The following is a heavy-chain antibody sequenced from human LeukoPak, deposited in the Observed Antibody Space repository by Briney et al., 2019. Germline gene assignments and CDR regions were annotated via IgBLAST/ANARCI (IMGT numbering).Heavy chain of an antibody. CDR1: GYSFSIYW. D-gene: IGHD1-7*01. Sequence: GESLKISCKASGYSFSIYWIGWVRQMPGKGLEWMGIIYPGDSDTRYSPPSQGQVTISADTSISTAYLQWSSLKASDTAMYYCARSDEGGTMDYWGQGTLVTVSS. CDR2: IYPGDSDT. J-gene: IGHJ4*02. CDR3: ARSDEGGTMDY. V-gene: IGHV5-51*01.